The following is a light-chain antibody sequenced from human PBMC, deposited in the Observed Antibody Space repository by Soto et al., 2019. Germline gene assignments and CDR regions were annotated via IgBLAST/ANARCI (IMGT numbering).Light chain of an antibody. V-gene: IGKV3-11*01. CDR1: QSVCSY. Sequence: EIVLTQSPATLSLSPGERATLSCRASQSVCSYLAWYQQKPGQAPRLLIYDASNRATGIPARFSGSGSGTNFALTISSHEPKDLAIYYCQQRSNLLTFGGGTKVEIK. CDR2: DAS. J-gene: IGKJ4*01. CDR3: QQRSNLLT.